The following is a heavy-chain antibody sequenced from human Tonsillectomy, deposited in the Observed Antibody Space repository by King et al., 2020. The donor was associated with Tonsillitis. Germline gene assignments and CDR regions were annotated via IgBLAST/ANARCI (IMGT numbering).Heavy chain of an antibody. Sequence: VQLVESGAEVKKPGESLKISCQGSGYTFTSYWIAWVRQMPGKGLELMGIIYAGDFDTQYNPSFQGQVTISADKSINTAYLQWNSLEASDTAMYFCARRGTGCYSDFDYWGQGTLVTVSS. D-gene: IGHD2-2*01. J-gene: IGHJ4*02. CDR3: ARRGTGCYSDFDY. CDR2: IYAGDFDT. V-gene: IGHV5-51*01. CDR1: GYTFTSYW.